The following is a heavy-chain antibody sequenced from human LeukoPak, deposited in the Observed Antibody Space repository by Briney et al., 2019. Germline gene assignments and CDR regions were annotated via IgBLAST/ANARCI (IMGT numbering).Heavy chain of an antibody. J-gene: IGHJ5*02. V-gene: IGHV3-30*19. CDR1: GFTFSSYG. CDR2: ISYDGSNK. Sequence: RPGGSLRLSCAASGFTFSSYGMHWVRQAPGKGLEWVAVISYDGSNKYYADSVKGRFTISRDNSKNTLYLQMNSLRAEDTAVYYCARGRIVVVPASWFDPWGQGTLVTVSS. D-gene: IGHD2-2*01. CDR3: ARGRIVVVPASWFDP.